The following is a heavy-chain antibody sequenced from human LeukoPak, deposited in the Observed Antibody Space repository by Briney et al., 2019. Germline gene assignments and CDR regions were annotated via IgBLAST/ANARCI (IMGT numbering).Heavy chain of an antibody. Sequence: GGSLRLSCSASGFTFSNYAMNWVRQAPGKGLKYVSAINTDGGSTYYADSSNGRFSIYSDNSKHTLYLQVSSLRAEDTVVYYCVKEYMGAVAVVSFDSWGQGTLVTVSS. D-gene: IGHD6-19*01. CDR2: INTDGGST. V-gene: IGHV3-64D*08. J-gene: IGHJ4*02. CDR1: GFTFSNYA. CDR3: VKEYMGAVAVVSFDS.